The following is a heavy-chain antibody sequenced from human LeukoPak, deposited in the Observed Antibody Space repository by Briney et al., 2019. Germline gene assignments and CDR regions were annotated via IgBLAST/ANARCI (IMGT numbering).Heavy chain of an antibody. J-gene: IGHJ3*02. CDR3: ARATAGIAVAGDHDAFDI. Sequence: GGSLRLSCAASGFTFSSYAMSWVRQAPGKGLEWVSAISGSGGSTYYADSVKGRFTISRDNSKNTLYLQMNSLRAEDTAVYYCARATAGIAVAGDHDAFDIWGQGTMVTVSS. V-gene: IGHV3-23*01. CDR2: ISGSGGST. CDR1: GFTFSSYA. D-gene: IGHD6-19*01.